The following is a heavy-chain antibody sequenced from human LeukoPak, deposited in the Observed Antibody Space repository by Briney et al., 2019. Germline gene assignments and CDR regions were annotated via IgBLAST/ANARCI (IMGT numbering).Heavy chain of an antibody. CDR2: IYYSGST. CDR3: ARLETYYDFWSGYFSPGMDV. Sequence: SGTLSLTCTVSGGSISSSSYYWGWIRQPPGKGLEWIGSIYYSGSTYYNPSLKSRVTISVDTSKNQFSLKLSSVTAADTAVYYCARLETYYDFWSGYFSPGMDVWGQGTTVTVSS. CDR1: GGSISSSSYY. J-gene: IGHJ6*02. D-gene: IGHD3-3*01. V-gene: IGHV4-39*01.